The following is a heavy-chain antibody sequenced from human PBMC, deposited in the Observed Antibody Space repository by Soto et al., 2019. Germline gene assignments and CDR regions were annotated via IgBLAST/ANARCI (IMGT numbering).Heavy chain of an antibody. CDR1: GFTFSSYW. D-gene: IGHD2-15*01. Sequence: GGSLRLSCAASGFTFSSYWMHWVRQAPGKGLVWVSRINSDGSSTSYADSVKGRFTISRDNAKNTLYLQMNSLRAEDTAVYYCAREGGVVVVAAMDYWGQGTLVTVSS. V-gene: IGHV3-74*01. J-gene: IGHJ4*02. CDR2: INSDGSST. CDR3: AREGGVVVVAAMDY.